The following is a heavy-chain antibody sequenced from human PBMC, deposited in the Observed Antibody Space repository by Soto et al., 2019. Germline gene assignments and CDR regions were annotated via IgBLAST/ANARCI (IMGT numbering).Heavy chain of an antibody. J-gene: IGHJ6*02. CDR3: ARGRGEMSTFYYYYALDI. Sequence: PSETLSLTCTVSGGSISSYYWSWIRQSPGKGLEWIGEINHRGSTNYKPSLKSRVTISADTSKNQFSLKLSSVTAADTAVYYCARGRGEMSTFYYYYALDIWGQGTTVTVSS. CDR1: GGSISSYY. V-gene: IGHV4-34*01. CDR2: INHRGST. D-gene: IGHD3-10*01.